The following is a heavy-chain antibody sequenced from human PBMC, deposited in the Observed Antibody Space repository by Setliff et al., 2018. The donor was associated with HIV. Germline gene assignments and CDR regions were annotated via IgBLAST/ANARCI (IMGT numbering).Heavy chain of an antibody. Sequence: SETLSLTCTVSGGSMSSGSYYWSWIRQPPGKGLEWIGYIYYSGSTYYKPSLKSRLTISVDTSKNQFSLSLNSVTAADTAVYFCARGGAVSADFDSWGQGTLVTVSS. V-gene: IGHV4-61*01. CDR3: ARGGAVSADFDS. CDR2: IYYSGST. D-gene: IGHD3-16*01. CDR1: GGSMSSGSYY. J-gene: IGHJ5*01.